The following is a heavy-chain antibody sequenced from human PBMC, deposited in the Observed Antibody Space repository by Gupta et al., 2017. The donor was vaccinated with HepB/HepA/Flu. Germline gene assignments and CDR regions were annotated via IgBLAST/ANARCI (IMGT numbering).Heavy chain of an antibody. CDR3: ARRNDYGSSYFDY. CDR2: IKQDGTET. J-gene: IGHJ4*02. Sequence: EVQLVESGGGLVQPGGSLRLSWAASGFTFSNYLMSWVRQAPGKGLQWVASIKQDGTETYFVDSLKGRFTISRDNAENSLYLQMDSLRDDDTAMYYCARRNDYGSSYFDYWGQGTLVTVS. CDR1: GFTFSNYL. V-gene: IGHV3-7*01. D-gene: IGHD4-17*01.